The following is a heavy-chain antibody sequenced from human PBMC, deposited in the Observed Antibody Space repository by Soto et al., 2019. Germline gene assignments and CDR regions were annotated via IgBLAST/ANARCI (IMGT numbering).Heavy chain of an antibody. CDR3: ASLTVRTYYYYYGMDV. D-gene: IGHD3-22*01. Sequence: PETLFLTGHYSFGPVSGYYCSFVRHSPGKGLEWIGEINHSGSTNYNPSLKSRVTISVDTSKNQFSLKLSSVTAADTAVYYCASLTVRTYYYYYGMDVWGQGTTVTVSS. V-gene: IGHV4-34*01. CDR1: FGPVSGYY. CDR2: INHSGST. J-gene: IGHJ6*02.